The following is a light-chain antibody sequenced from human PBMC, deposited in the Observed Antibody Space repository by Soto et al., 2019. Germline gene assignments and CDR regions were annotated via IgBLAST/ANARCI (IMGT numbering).Light chain of an antibody. Sequence: QLVLTQSPSASASLGASVKLTCTLSSGHSSYPIAWHQQQPEKGPRYLMTVNSDGSHSKGDGIPDRFSGSSSGTGRYLTISSLQSEDEADYYCQTWGTGIRVFGGGTQLTVL. V-gene: IGLV4-69*01. CDR1: SGHSSYP. J-gene: IGLJ3*02. CDR3: QTWGTGIRV. CDR2: VNSDGSH.